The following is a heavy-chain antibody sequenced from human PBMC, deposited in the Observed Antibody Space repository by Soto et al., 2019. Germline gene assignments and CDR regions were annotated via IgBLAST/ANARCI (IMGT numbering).Heavy chain of an antibody. CDR2: IYHSGST. CDR1: GGSISSSNW. V-gene: IGHV4-4*02. CDR3: ARDGDTAMVTGMDV. Sequence: SETLSLTCAVSGGSISSSNWWGWVRQPPGKGLGWIGEIYHSGSTNYNPSLKSRVTISVDKSKNQFSLKLSSVTAADTAVYYCARDGDTAMVTGMDVWGQGTTVTVSS. J-gene: IGHJ6*02. D-gene: IGHD5-18*01.